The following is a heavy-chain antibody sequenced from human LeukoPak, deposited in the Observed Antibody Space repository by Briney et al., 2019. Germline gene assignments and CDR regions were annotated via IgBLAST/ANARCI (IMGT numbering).Heavy chain of an antibody. J-gene: IGHJ3*02. V-gene: IGHV4-59*12. CDR1: DGSISSYY. Sequence: SETLSLTCTVSDGSISSYYWGWIRQPPGKGLDWIGYIHYSGSTNYNPSLKSRVAISLDTSKNQFSLKLSSVTAADTAVYYCAREQNMYCSGGSCYSEVYAFDIWGQGTMVTVSS. CDR2: IHYSGST. CDR3: AREQNMYCSGGSCYSEVYAFDI. D-gene: IGHD2-15*01.